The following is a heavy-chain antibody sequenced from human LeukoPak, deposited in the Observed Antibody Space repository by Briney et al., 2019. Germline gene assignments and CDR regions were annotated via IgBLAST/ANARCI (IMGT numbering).Heavy chain of an antibody. CDR1: GFTFSNYA. CDR3: AKDVGVAAPAATMAFGL. V-gene: IGHV3-23*03. J-gene: IGHJ3*01. CDR2: ITSRGSTI. D-gene: IGHD2-2*01. Sequence: GGSLRLSCAASGFTFSNYAMNWVRQAPGKGLEWVSVITSRGSTIHYADSVRGRFTISRDNSKNTLSLQMNSLRSEDTAVYYCAKDVGVAAPAATMAFGLWGQGTVVTVSS.